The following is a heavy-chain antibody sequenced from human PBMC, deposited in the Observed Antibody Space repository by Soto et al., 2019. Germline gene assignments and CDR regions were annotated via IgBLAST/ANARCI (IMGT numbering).Heavy chain of an antibody. J-gene: IGHJ5*02. D-gene: IGHD3-9*01. V-gene: IGHV2-26*01. CDR2: ILSNDEK. CDR3: ARTRQAWFQRWFDP. Sequence: SGPTLVNPTETLTLTCTVSGLSLSNAEMGVSWIRQPPVRALEWLAHILSNDEKYYSTSLMNRLTISKDASKSQVVLTMIDMDPLDTATYYCARTRQAWFQRWFDPWGQGTLVTVSS. CDR1: GLSLSNAEMG.